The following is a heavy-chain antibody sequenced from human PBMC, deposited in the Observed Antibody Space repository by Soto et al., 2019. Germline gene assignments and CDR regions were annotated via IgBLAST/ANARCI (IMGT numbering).Heavy chain of an antibody. Sequence: GGSLRLSCAVSGFKCSDYWMSWVRQAPGKGLEWVGNIKHDTSEAHYADSVKGRFTITRDNIKNFLFLQMNGLRSDDTASYYCARDGLLFSGPYRPSRFDYWGLGTLVTVSS. CDR2: IKHDTSEA. V-gene: IGHV3-7*03. J-gene: IGHJ4*02. CDR3: ARDGLLFSGPYRPSRFDY. D-gene: IGHD3-16*02. CDR1: GFKCSDYW.